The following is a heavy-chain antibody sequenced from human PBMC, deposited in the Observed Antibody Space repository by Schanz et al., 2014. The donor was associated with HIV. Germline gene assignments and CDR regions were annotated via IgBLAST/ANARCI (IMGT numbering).Heavy chain of an antibody. CDR1: GFSLNRYS. CDR3: VRGAWGTLWDI. Sequence: EVQLVESGGGLVQPGGSLRLSCAASGFSLNRYSVNWVRQTPGKGLEWVSTINGDFTTRDADSVKGRFTISRDDSKSTLFLQMNSLRVDDTAVYSCVRGAWGTLWDIWGRGTQVTVS. D-gene: IGHD1-1*01. CDR2: INGDFTT. J-gene: IGHJ4*02. V-gene: IGHV3-48*01.